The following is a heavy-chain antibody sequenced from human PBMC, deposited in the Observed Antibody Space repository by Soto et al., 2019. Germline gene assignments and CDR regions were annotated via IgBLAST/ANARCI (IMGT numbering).Heavy chain of an antibody. Sequence: PSETLSLTCAVSGGSFRGCYWSWIRQPPGKGQEWIGEINHSGSTNYNTSLKSRVTISVDTSKNQFSLKLSSVTTADTAVYYCARGRTTWPHSHQSDSRGQATLVTVSS. J-gene: IGHJ4*02. CDR1: GGSFRGCY. D-gene: IGHD1-1*01. CDR3: ARGRTTWPHSHQSDS. V-gene: IGHV4-34*01. CDR2: INHSGST.